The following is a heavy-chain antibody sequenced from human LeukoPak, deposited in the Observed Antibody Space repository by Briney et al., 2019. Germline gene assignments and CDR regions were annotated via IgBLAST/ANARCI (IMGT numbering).Heavy chain of an antibody. CDR3: ARGDNYDILTGYQTPSHLSDY. CDR2: INPNSGGT. Sequence: ASVKVSCKASGYTFTGYDMHWVRQAPGQGLEWMGWINPNSGGTNYAQKFQGRVTMTRDTSISTAYMELSRLRSDDTAVYYCARGDNYDILTGYQTPSHLSDYWGQGTLVTVSS. V-gene: IGHV1-2*02. CDR1: GYTFTGYD. J-gene: IGHJ4*02. D-gene: IGHD3-9*01.